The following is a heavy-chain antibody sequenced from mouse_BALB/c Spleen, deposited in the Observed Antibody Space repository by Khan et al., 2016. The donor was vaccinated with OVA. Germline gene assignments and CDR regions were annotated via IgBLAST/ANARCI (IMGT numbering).Heavy chain of an antibody. J-gene: IGHJ3*01. CDR2: ISSGDTT. CDR1: GFTFSNYG. Sequence: EVKLVESGGGLVKPGGSLKLSCAASGFTFSNYGVSWVRQTPEKRLEWVASISSGDTTYYPDSVKGRFTISRDNARNILYLQMSSLRSEDTAMYXCAGDYWFAYWGQGTLVTVSA. V-gene: IGHV5-6-5*01. CDR3: AGDYWFAY.